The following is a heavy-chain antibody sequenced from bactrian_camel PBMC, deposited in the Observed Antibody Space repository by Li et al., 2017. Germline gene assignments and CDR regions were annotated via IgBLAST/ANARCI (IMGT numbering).Heavy chain of an antibody. CDR2: IAGDGRT. Sequence: HVQLVESGGDSVQAGESLRLPCVASGYTLPMNMGWFRRLPGQEREGVAAIAGDGRTDYADSVKGRFTISRDGAKNIIELQMHSLKPEDTATYYCAADPRLSRLSCGRSWVQGPRSVNYYRGQGTQVTVS. J-gene: IGHJ4*01. CDR3: AADPRLSRLSCGRSWVQGPRSVNYY. V-gene: IGHV3S53*01. D-gene: IGHD6*01. CDR1: GYTLPMN.